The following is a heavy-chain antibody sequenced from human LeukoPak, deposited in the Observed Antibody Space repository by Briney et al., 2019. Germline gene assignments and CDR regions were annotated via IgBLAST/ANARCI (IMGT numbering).Heavy chain of an antibody. D-gene: IGHD4-17*01. J-gene: IGHJ4*02. CDR2: VWHGGSKT. CDR1: GFTFSTCH. V-gene: IGHV3-33*06. Sequence: GRSLKLSCAASGFTFSTCHIHWVRQAPGKGLEWVALVWHGGSKTYYADSVKGRFTVSRDNSKNTLYLQMNSLRAEDTAVYYCAKDSNDYGDYNYFDFWGQGTLVTVSS. CDR3: AKDSNDYGDYNYFDF.